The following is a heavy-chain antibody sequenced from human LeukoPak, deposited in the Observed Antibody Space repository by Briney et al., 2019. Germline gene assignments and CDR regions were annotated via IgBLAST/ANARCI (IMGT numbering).Heavy chain of an antibody. CDR3: ARQRWLQLGAFDL. J-gene: IGHJ3*01. CDR1: GYSFSSYW. Sequence: GESLKISCKGSGYSFSSYWIGWVRQMPGKGLEWMGIIYPGDSDTRYSPSFQGQVTISADKSINPAYMQWSSLKASDTAMYYCARQRWLQLGAFDLWGQGTMVTVSS. V-gene: IGHV5-51*01. D-gene: IGHD5-24*01. CDR2: IYPGDSDT.